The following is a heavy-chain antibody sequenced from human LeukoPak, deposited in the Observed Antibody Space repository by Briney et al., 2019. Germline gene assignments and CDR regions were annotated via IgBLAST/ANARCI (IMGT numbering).Heavy chain of an antibody. CDR3: ARSDLYGDYPPGKY. Sequence: PGGSLRLSCTASGFTFRRYWMSWVRQAPGKGLEWVANINEDGNKKYYVDSVKGRFTVSRDNTKNSLYPQMNSLRAEDTAVYYCARSDLYGDYPPGKYWGQGTLVTVSS. D-gene: IGHD4-17*01. J-gene: IGHJ4*02. CDR2: INEDGNKK. V-gene: IGHV3-7*01. CDR1: GFTFRRYW.